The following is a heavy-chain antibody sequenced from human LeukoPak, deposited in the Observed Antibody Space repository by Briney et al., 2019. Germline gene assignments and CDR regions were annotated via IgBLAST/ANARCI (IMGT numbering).Heavy chain of an antibody. J-gene: IGHJ4*02. Sequence: SETLSLTCAVYGRSFSGYYWSWIRQPPGKGLEWIGEINHSGSTNYNPSLKSRVTISVDTSKNQFSLKLSSVTAADTAVYYCARGGYGYKRTYYFDYWGQGTLVTVSS. CDR2: INHSGST. CDR3: ARGGYGYKRTYYFDY. V-gene: IGHV4-34*01. D-gene: IGHD5-24*01. CDR1: GRSFSGYY.